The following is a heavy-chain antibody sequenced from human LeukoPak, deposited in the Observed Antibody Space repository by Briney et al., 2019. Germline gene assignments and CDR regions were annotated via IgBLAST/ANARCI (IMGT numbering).Heavy chain of an antibody. D-gene: IGHD6-13*01. V-gene: IGHV1-46*01. CDR3: ARDTRASIAAAGTPVRYFDL. CDR2: INPSGGST. Sequence: HEASVKVSCKASGYTFTSYYMHWVRQAPGQELEWMGIINPSGGSTSYAQKFQGRVTMTRDTSTSTVYMELSSLRSEDTAVYYCARDTRASIAAAGTPVRYFDLWGRGTLVTVSS. CDR1: GYTFTSYY. J-gene: IGHJ2*01.